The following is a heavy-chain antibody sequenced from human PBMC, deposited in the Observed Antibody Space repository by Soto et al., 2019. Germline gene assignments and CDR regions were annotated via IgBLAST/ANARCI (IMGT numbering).Heavy chain of an antibody. CDR3: ARVNTGRTGHFAL. CDR1: GDIVSSNSAA. Sequence: SQTLSLTCAISGDIVSSNSAAWNWIRQFPSRGLEWLGRTYYRSKWYNDYAVSVKSRITINPDTSRNQFSLQLNSVTPEDTAVYYCARVNTGRTGHFALRGRGTLVTVSS. CDR2: TYYRSKWYN. V-gene: IGHV6-1*01. D-gene: IGHD3-10*01. J-gene: IGHJ2*01.